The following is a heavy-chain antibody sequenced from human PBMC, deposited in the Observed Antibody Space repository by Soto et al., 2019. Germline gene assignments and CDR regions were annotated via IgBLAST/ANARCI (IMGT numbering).Heavy chain of an antibody. CDR3: ARIKEEEVLVAATLSWYYYYYMDV. D-gene: IGHD2-15*01. J-gene: IGHJ6*03. Sequence: QVTLKESGPVLVKPTETLTLTCTVSGFSLSNARMGVSWIRQPPGKALEWLAHIFSNDEKSYSTSLKSRLTISKDTSKSQVVLTMTNMDPVDTATYYCARIKEEEVLVAATLSWYYYYYMDVWGKGTTVTVSS. V-gene: IGHV2-26*01. CDR2: IFSNDEK. CDR1: GFSLSNARMG.